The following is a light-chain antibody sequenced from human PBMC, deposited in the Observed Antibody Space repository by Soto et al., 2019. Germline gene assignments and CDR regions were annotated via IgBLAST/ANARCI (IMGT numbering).Light chain of an antibody. V-gene: IGKV1-13*02. CDR3: QQFNSYPPFT. J-gene: IGKJ3*01. Sequence: AIQLTQSPSSLSASVGDRVTITCRASQGISSALAWYQQKPGKAPKLLIYDASRLESGVPSRFSGRGSGTDFSLTISSRQPEDFATYYCQQFNSYPPFTFGPGTKLDIK. CDR1: QGISSA. CDR2: DAS.